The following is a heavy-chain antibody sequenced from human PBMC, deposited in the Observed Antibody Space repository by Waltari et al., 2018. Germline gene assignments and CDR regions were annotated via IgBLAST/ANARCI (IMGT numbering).Heavy chain of an antibody. D-gene: IGHD6-6*01. CDR2: IIPIFGTA. V-gene: IGHV1-69*05. J-gene: IGHJ6*02. CDR1: GGTFSSYA. CDR3: ARGQYSSSSGYYYYYGMDV. Sequence: QVQLVQSGAEVKKPGSSVKVSCKASGGTFSSYAISWVRQAPGQGLEWMGGIIPIFGTANYAQKFQGRVTITTDESTSTAYMELSSLRSEDTAVYYCARGQYSSSSGYYYYYGMDVWGQGTTVTVSS.